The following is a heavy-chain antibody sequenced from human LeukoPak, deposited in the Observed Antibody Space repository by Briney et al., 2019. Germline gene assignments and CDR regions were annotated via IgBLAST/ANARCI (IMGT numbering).Heavy chain of an antibody. CDR1: GGSFSGYY. Sequence: PSETLSLTCAVYGGSFSGYYWSWLRQPPGKGLEWIGEINHSGSTNYNPSLKSRVTISVDTSKNQFSLKLSSVTAADTAVYYCARDRSLLWFGEPFDYWGQGTLVTVSS. CDR3: ARDRSLLWFGEPFDY. J-gene: IGHJ4*02. CDR2: INHSGST. V-gene: IGHV4-34*01. D-gene: IGHD3-10*01.